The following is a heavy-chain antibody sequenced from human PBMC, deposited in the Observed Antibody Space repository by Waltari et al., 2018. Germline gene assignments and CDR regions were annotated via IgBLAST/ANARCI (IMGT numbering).Heavy chain of an antibody. CDR1: GGTFSSYA. Sequence: QVQLVQSGAEVKKPGSSVKVSCKASGGTFSSYAISWVRQAPGQGLEWMGGSIPIFGTANYAQKFQGRVTITADESTSTAYMELSSLRSEDTAVYYCARDSTRSGYPHHYYYGMDVWGQGTTVTVSS. J-gene: IGHJ6*02. CDR3: ARDSTRSGYPHHYYYGMDV. D-gene: IGHD3-3*01. CDR2: SIPIFGTA. V-gene: IGHV1-69*01.